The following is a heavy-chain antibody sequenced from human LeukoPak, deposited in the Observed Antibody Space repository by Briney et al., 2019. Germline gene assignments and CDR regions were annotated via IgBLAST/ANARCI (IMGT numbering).Heavy chain of an antibody. V-gene: IGHV4-59*08. Sequence: PSETLSLTCTVSGGSISSYYWSWIRQPPGKGLEWIGYIYYSGSTNYNPSLKSRVTISVDTSKNQFSLKLSSVTAADTAVYYCARHGIIWFGESYFDYWGQGTLVTVSS. CDR2: IYYSGST. CDR3: ARHGIIWFGESYFDY. CDR1: GGSISSYY. J-gene: IGHJ4*02. D-gene: IGHD3-10*01.